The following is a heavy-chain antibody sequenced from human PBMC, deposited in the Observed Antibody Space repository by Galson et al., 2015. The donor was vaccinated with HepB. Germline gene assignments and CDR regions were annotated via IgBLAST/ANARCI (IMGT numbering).Heavy chain of an antibody. Sequence: SLGLSCAASGFTFSSYGMHWVRQAPGKGLEWVAVIWYDGSNKYYADSVKGRFTISRDNSKNTLYLQMNSLRAEDTAVYYCARDQGDGLRLGELSFYLDYWGQGTLVTVSS. CDR3: ARDQGDGLRLGELSFYLDY. CDR1: GFTFSSYG. J-gene: IGHJ4*02. CDR2: IWYDGSNK. D-gene: IGHD3-16*02. V-gene: IGHV3-33*01.